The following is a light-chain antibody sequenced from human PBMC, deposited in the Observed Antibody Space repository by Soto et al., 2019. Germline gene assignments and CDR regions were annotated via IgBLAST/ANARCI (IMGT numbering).Light chain of an antibody. CDR2: GAS. J-gene: IGKJ5*01. Sequence: IVMTQSPATLSLSPGERATLSCRASQSVSSNLAWYQQKPGQTPRLLISGASTRATGIPVRFSGSGSGTEFTLTISSLQSEDFAVYYCQQYHNWPMITFGQGTRLEIK. V-gene: IGKV3-15*01. CDR3: QQYHNWPMIT. CDR1: QSVSSN.